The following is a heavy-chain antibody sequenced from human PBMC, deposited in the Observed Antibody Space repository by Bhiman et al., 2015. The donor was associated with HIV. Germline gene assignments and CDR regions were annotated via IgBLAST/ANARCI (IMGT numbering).Heavy chain of an antibody. CDR2: ISWNGRRI. CDR1: GFTFDDYA. D-gene: IGHD1-1*01. Sequence: EMQLVESGGGLVQPGRSLRLSCAASGFTFDDYAMHWVRQVPGKGLEWVSGISWNGRRIDYADSVQGRFTISRDNAKNSLYLQVSSLRAEDTALYYCAKDSGTGSRYYYYGMGRLGPRDHGHRLL. J-gene: IGHJ6*02. CDR3: AKDSGTGSRYYYYGMGR. V-gene: IGHV3-9*01.